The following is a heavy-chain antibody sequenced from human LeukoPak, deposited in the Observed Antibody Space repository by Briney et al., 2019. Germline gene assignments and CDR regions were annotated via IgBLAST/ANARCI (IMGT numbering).Heavy chain of an antibody. CDR3: ARTTSFTASGYDY. Sequence: ASVKVSCKASGYTFTNYHINWVRQATGQGVEWMGWMNPNNGDSGYAQKFQGRVTITRDTSISTSYMELRSLRSDDTAVYFCARTTSFTASGYDYWGQGTLVTVSS. D-gene: IGHD6-25*01. CDR2: MNPNNGDS. V-gene: IGHV1-8*03. CDR1: GYTFTNYH. J-gene: IGHJ4*02.